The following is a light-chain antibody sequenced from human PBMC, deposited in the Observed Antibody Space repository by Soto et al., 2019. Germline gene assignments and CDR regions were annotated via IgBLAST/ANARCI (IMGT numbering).Light chain of an antibody. Sequence: DIQMTQSPSSLSASVGDRVTITCQASQDISDKLNWYQQKSGKPPNLLIYDASNLELGVPSRFSGSASGTDFTFTISNLQPEDYGTYYCQQYSNLPFTFGPGTKIDIK. CDR3: QQYSNLPFT. J-gene: IGKJ3*01. CDR2: DAS. V-gene: IGKV1-33*01. CDR1: QDISDK.